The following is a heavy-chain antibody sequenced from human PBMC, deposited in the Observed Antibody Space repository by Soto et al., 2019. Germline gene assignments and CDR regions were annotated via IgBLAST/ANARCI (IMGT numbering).Heavy chain of an antibody. V-gene: IGHV3-23*01. Sequence: PGGSLRLSCAASGFTFSSYAMSWVRQAPGKGLEWVSAISGSGGSTYYADSVKGRLTISRDNSKNTLYLQMNSLRAEDTAVYYCAKEEYCSSTSCAYYYGMDVWGQGTTVTVSS. CDR1: GFTFSSYA. CDR3: AKEEYCSSTSCAYYYGMDV. D-gene: IGHD2-2*01. CDR2: ISGSGGST. J-gene: IGHJ6*02.